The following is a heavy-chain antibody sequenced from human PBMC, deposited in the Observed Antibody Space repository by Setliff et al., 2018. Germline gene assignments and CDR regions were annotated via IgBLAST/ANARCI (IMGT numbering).Heavy chain of an antibody. J-gene: IGHJ2*01. Sequence: SVKVSCKASGGSFSNYPITWVRQAPGQGLGWMGRIIPTSGTTNYAQTLQGRATFSADASTATAYMEVTSLRSEDTAVYYCATVNRGGYHSIYWYFAPWGRGTLVTV. D-gene: IGHD1-26*01. CDR2: IIPTSGTT. CDR1: GGSFSNYP. CDR3: ATVNRGGYHSIYWYFAP. V-gene: IGHV1-69*13.